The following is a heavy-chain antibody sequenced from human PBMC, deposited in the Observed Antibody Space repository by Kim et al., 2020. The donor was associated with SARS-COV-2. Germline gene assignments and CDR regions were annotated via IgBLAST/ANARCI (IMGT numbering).Heavy chain of an antibody. CDR3: ARGRYIVATILIDY. J-gene: IGHJ4*02. V-gene: IGHV4-34*01. Sequence: NPSLKSRVTIAVDTSKNQFALKLSSVTAADTAVYYCARGRYIVATILIDYWGQGTLVTVSS. D-gene: IGHD5-12*01.